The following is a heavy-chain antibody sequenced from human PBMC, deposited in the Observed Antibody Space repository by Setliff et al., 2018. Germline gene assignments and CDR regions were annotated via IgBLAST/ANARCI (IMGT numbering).Heavy chain of an antibody. J-gene: IGHJ4*02. CDR3: ARINMVRGVPPHLDY. V-gene: IGHV2-70*11. Sequence: SGPTLVNPTQTLTLTCAFSGFSLTASGMCVTWIRQPPGKTLEWLARIDWVDAKYYRTSLKTRLTISKDTSKNQVVLTMTNMDPVDTARYYCARINMVRGVPPHLDYWGQGTLVTVSS. CDR1: GFSLTASGMC. D-gene: IGHD3-10*01. CDR2: IDWVDAK.